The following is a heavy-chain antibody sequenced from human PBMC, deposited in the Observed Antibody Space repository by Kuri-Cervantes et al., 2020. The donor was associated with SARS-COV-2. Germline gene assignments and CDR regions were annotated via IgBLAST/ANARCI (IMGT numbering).Heavy chain of an antibody. J-gene: IGHJ4*02. D-gene: IGHD4-23*01. CDR2: ISYDGSNK. CDR1: GFTFSSNG. V-gene: IGHV3-30*18. CDR3: AKDWSLGGNFRYYFDY. Sequence: GGSLRLSCAASGFTFSSNGMHWVRQAPGKGLEWVAVISYDGSNKYYADSVKGRFTISRDNSKNTLYLQMNSLRVEDTAVYYCAKDWSLGGNFRYYFDYWGQGTLVTVSS.